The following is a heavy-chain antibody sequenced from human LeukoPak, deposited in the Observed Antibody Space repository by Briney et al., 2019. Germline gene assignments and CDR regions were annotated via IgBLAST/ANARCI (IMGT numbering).Heavy chain of an antibody. V-gene: IGHV3-7*01. Sequence: GGSLRLSCAASGFTFSSYWMSWVRQAPGKGLEWVANIKQDGSEKYYVDSVKGRFTISRDNAKNSLYLQMNSLRAEDTAVYYCARDGEDIVVVPAAISPLDYWGQGTLVTVSS. CDR1: GFTFSSYW. D-gene: IGHD2-2*02. CDR2: IKQDGSEK. CDR3: ARDGEDIVVVPAAISPLDY. J-gene: IGHJ4*02.